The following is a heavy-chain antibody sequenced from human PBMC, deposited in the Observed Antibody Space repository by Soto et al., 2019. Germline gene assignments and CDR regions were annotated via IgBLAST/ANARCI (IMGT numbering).Heavy chain of an antibody. V-gene: IGHV1-3*01. CDR1: GYTFTSYA. Sequence: QVQLVQSGAEVKKPGASVKGSCKASGYTFTSYAMHWVRQAPGQRLEWMGWINAGNGNTKYSQKFQGRVTITRDTSASTVYMELSSLRSEDTAVYYCARASHIVVVPAAIPGYWGQGTLVTVSS. CDR3: ARASHIVVVPAAIPGY. CDR2: INAGNGNT. J-gene: IGHJ4*02. D-gene: IGHD2-2*01.